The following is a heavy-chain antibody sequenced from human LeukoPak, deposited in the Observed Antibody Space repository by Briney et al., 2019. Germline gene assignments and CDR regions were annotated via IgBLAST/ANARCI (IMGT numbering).Heavy chain of an antibody. CDR3: AKVGAAAYYYYYMDV. J-gene: IGHJ6*03. Sequence: GGSLRLSCAASGFTFSSYAMSWVRQAPGKGLEWVSGISGSGGSTYYADSVKGRFTISRDNSKNTLYLQMNSLRAEDTAVYYCAKVGAAAYYYYYMDVWGKGTTVSVSS. CDR1: GFTFSSYA. CDR2: ISGSGGST. D-gene: IGHD6-13*01. V-gene: IGHV3-23*01.